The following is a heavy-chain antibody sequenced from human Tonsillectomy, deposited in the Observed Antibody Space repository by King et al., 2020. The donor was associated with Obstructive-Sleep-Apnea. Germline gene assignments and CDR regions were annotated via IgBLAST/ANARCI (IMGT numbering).Heavy chain of an antibody. CDR2: IYWDDDK. CDR1: GFSLSTTDVG. V-gene: IGHV2-5*02. Sequence: TLQESGPTLVKPTQTLTLTCTFSGFSLSTTDVGVGWIRQPPGKALEWLAVIYWDDDKRYSPSLKSRLSITKDTSKNQVVLRMTNMDPVDTATYYCAHLFDFLADVWGQGATVTVSS. CDR3: AHLFDFLADV. D-gene: IGHD3-9*01. J-gene: IGHJ6*02.